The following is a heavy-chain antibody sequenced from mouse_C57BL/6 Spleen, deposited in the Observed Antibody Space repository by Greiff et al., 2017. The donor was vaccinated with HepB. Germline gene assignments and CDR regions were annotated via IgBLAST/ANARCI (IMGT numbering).Heavy chain of an antibody. D-gene: IGHD1-1*01. Sequence: VQLQQSGAELVRPGTSVKMSCKASGYTFTNYWIGWAKQRPGHGLEWIGDIYPGGGYTNYNEKFKGKATLTADKSSSTAYMQFSSLTSEDSAIYYCALYYYGRKDFFDYWGQGTTLTVSS. CDR2: IYPGGGYT. CDR1: GYTFTNYW. V-gene: IGHV1-63*01. CDR3: ALYYYGRKDFFDY. J-gene: IGHJ2*01.